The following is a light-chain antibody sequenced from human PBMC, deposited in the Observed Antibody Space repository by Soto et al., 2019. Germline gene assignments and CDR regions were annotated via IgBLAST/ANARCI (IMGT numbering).Light chain of an antibody. CDR1: SSDVGGYNF. CDR3: SSYTTSSTVV. CDR2: EVS. Sequence: QSVLTQPASVFGSPGQSITISCTGTSSDVGGYNFVSWYQQHPGKAPKLMIYEVSNRPSGVSNRFSGSKSGNTASLTISGLQPEDEADYYCSSYTTSSTVVFVTGTKVTVL. V-gene: IGLV2-14*03. J-gene: IGLJ1*01.